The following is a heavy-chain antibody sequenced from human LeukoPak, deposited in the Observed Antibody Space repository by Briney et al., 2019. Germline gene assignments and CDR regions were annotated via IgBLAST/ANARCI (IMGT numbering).Heavy chain of an antibody. CDR3: AREIVVVPAAMPGYFGY. V-gene: IGHV1-69*13. J-gene: IGHJ4*02. Sequence: SVKVSCKASGGTFSSYAISWVRQAPGQGLEWMGGIIPIFGTANYAQKFQGRVTITADESTSTAYMELSSLRSEDTAVYYCAREIVVVPAAMPGYFGYWGQGTLVTVSS. CDR2: IIPIFGTA. CDR1: GGTFSSYA. D-gene: IGHD2-2*01.